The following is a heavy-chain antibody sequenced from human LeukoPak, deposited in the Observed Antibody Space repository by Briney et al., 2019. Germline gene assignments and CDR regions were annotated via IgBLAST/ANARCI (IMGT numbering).Heavy chain of an antibody. CDR3: AKDESSSSWYPDY. CDR2: ISWNSGSI. J-gene: IGHJ4*02. CDR1: GFTFDDYA. Sequence: PGRSLRLSCAASGFTFDDYAMPWVRQAPGKGLGWVSGISWNSGSIGYADSVKGRFTISGDNAKNSLYLQMNSLRAEDTALYYCAKDESSSSWYPDYWGQGTLVTVSS. D-gene: IGHD6-13*01. V-gene: IGHV3-9*01.